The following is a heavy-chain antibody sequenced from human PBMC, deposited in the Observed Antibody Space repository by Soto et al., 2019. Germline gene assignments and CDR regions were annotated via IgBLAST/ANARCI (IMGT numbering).Heavy chain of an antibody. CDR2: ISSSSSYI. J-gene: IGHJ4*02. CDR3: ARVQVVPAAPDY. Sequence: GGSLRLSCAASGFTFSSYSMNWVRQAPGKGLEWVSSISSSSSYIYYADSVKGRFTISRDNAKNSLYLQMNSLRAEDTAVYYCARVQVVPAAPDYWGQGTLVTVSS. CDR1: GFTFSSYS. V-gene: IGHV3-21*01. D-gene: IGHD2-2*01.